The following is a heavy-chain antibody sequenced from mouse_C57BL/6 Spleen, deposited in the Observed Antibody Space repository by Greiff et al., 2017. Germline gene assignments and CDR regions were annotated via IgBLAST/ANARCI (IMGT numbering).Heavy chain of an antibody. CDR3: ARSLCNPAWFAY. V-gene: IGHV14-2*01. D-gene: IGHD2-1*01. CDR2: IDPEDGET. Sequence: VQLQQSGAELVKPGASVKLSCTASGFNIKDYYLHWVKQRTEQGLEWIGRIDPEDGETKYAPKFQGKATITADTSSNTAYLQISSLTSEDTAVFYCARSLCNPAWFAYWGQGTLVTVSA. CDR1: GFNIKDYY. J-gene: IGHJ3*01.